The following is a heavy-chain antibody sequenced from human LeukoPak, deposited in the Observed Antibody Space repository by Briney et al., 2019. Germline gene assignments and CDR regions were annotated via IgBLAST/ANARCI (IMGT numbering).Heavy chain of an antibody. CDR1: GFTFTNAW. CDR2: IKSKADGETI. V-gene: IGHV3-15*07. Sequence: GGSLRLSCAASGFTFTNAWMNWVRQAPGKGLEWVGRIKSKADGETIDYAAPVKGRFTFSRDDSKNMLYLQMNSLKSEDKAVYYCSTLTSRGLSDSWGQGTLATVSS. D-gene: IGHD1-20*01. J-gene: IGHJ4*02. CDR3: STLTSRGLSDS.